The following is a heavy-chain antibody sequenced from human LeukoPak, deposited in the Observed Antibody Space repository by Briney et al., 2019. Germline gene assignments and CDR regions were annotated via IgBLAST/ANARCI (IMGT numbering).Heavy chain of an antibody. CDR3: ARVASYYYDSSGYNAFDI. V-gene: IGHV1-8*01. D-gene: IGHD3-22*01. Sequence: ASVKVSCKASGYTFTSYDINWVRQATGQGLEWMGWMNPNSGNTGYAQKFQGRVTMTRNASISTAYMELSSLRSEDTAVYYCARVASYYYDSSGYNAFDIWGQGTMVTVSS. CDR2: MNPNSGNT. CDR1: GYTFTSYD. J-gene: IGHJ3*02.